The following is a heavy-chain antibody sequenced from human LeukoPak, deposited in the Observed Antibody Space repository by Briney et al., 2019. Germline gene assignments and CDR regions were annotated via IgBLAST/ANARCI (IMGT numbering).Heavy chain of an antibody. Sequence: GGSPRLSCAASGFTLSSYDMTWVRQAPGKGLEWVSTWSSTNTYYADSVKGRFTISRDNSKNTLYVQMNSLRAEDTAVYFCAEAKVGSAWIYEYWGQGILVTVSS. V-gene: IGHV3-23*01. CDR2: WSSTNT. J-gene: IGHJ4*02. D-gene: IGHD5-12*01. CDR3: AEAKVGSAWIYEY. CDR1: GFTLSSYD.